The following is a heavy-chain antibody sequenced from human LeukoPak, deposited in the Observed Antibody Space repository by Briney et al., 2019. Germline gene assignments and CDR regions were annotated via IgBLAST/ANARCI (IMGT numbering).Heavy chain of an antibody. D-gene: IGHD2-15*01. CDR1: GFNFSSFV. CDR3: AKDGRFGDFDH. V-gene: IGHV3-23*01. J-gene: IGHJ4*02. Sequence: PGGSLRLSCVTSGFNFSSFVMNWVRQAPGKGLEWISGISGSAGITYYADSVKGRFTISRDNSKNTFSLHMSSLRAEDTALYYCAKDGRFGDFDHWGQGTLVAVSS. CDR2: ISGSAGIT.